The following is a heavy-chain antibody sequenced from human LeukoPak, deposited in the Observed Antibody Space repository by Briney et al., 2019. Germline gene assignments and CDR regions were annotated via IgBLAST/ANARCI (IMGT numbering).Heavy chain of an antibody. V-gene: IGHV3-43*02. CDR1: GFTFDDYA. Sequence: GGSLRLSCVASGFTFDDYAMHWVRQAPGKGLEWVSLISGAGGSTYYADSVKGRFTISRDNSKNSLYLQMNSLRTEDTALYYCAKDPSIYSSSWPEYFQHWGQGTLVTVSS. D-gene: IGHD6-13*01. J-gene: IGHJ1*01. CDR3: AKDPSIYSSSWPEYFQH. CDR2: ISGAGGST.